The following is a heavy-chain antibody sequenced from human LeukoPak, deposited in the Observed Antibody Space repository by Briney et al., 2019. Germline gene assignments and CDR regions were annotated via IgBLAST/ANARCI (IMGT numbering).Heavy chain of an antibody. CDR2: ISAYNGNT. J-gene: IGHJ6*02. V-gene: IGHV1-18*01. CDR1: GYTFTSYG. D-gene: IGHD3-3*01. CDR3: ARTYYDFWSGYYYYGMDV. Sequence: GASVKVSCKASGYTFTSYGISWVRQAPGQGLEWMGWISAYNGNTNYAQKLQGRVTMTTDTSTSTAYMELRSLRSDDTAVYYCARTYYDFWSGYYYYGMDVWGQGTTVTVSS.